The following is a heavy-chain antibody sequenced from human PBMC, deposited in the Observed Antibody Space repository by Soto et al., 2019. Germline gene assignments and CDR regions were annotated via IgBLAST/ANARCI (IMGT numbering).Heavy chain of an antibody. D-gene: IGHD3-3*01. CDR2: IYPGDADT. CDR1: GYRFTNYW. CDR3: ARVLEMATVAACDY. Sequence: GESPKLSCKASGYRFTNYWIALVLHMPEKGLEWMGIIYPGDADTRYSPAFQGQVTISADRSISTAYLQWSNLQASDTAFYYCARVLEMATVAACDYWGQGTLVTGSS. V-gene: IGHV5-51*01. J-gene: IGHJ4*02.